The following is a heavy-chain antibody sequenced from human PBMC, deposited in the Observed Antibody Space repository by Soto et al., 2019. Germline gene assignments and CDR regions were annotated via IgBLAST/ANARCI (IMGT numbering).Heavy chain of an antibody. CDR2: INHSGST. CDR1: GGSFSGYY. D-gene: IGHD3-3*01. Sequence: SETLSLTCAVYGGSFSGYYWSWIRQPPGKGLEWIGEINHSGSTNYNPSLKSRVTISVDTSKNQFSLKLSSVTAADTAVYYCARGWEATFGVVPFPRNYGMDVWGQGTTVTVSS. J-gene: IGHJ6*02. V-gene: IGHV4-34*01. CDR3: ARGWEATFGVVPFPRNYGMDV.